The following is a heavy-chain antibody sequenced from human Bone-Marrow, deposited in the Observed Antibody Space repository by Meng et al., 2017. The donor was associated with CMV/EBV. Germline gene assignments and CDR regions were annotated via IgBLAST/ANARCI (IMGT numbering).Heavy chain of an antibody. J-gene: IGHJ3*02. CDR3: ARDSLSVRFLEWWSDAFDI. CDR2: IIPILGIA. D-gene: IGHD3-3*01. V-gene: IGHV1-69*10. Sequence: SVKVSCKASGGAFSSYAISWVRQAPGQGLEWMGGIIPILGIANYAQKFQGRVTITADKSTSTAYMELSSLRSEDTAVYYCARDSLSVRFLEWWSDAFDIWGQGTMVTVSS. CDR1: GGAFSSYA.